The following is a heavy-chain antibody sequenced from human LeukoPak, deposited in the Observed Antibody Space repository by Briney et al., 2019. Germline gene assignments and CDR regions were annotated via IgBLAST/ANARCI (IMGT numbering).Heavy chain of an antibody. CDR3: ARSPLSMGAFDI. CDR1: GGSVSSGSYY. Sequence: SDTLSLTRTLSGGSVSSGSYYWSWLRQPPGKGLEWIGYIYYSGSTNYNPSLKSRVTISVDTSKNQFSLKLSSVTAADTAVYYCARSPLSMGAFDIWGQGTMVTVSS. D-gene: IGHD3-10*01. J-gene: IGHJ3*02. CDR2: IYYSGST. V-gene: IGHV4-61*01.